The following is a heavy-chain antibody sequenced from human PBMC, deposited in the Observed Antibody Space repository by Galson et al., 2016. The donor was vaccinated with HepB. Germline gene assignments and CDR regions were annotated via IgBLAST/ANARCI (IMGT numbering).Heavy chain of an antibody. CDR2: ISGRGGTT. V-gene: IGHV3-23*01. CDR1: GFTFSNYA. CDR3: TKGNVVVVAATPPERFDY. J-gene: IGHJ4*02. D-gene: IGHD2-15*01. Sequence: SLRLSCAASGFTFSNYAMSWVRQSPGKGLEWVATISGRGGTTYFADSVKGRFSISRDNSKYILYLEMNSLRAADTAVYYCTKGNVVVVAATPPERFDYWGQGTLVTVSS.